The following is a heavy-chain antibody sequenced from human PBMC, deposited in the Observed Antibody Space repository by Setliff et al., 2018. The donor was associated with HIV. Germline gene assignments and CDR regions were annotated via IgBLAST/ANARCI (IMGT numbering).Heavy chain of an antibody. J-gene: IGHJ4*02. CDR1: GFTFSTYS. CDR2: ISRSGDTI. CDR3: ARDDWTCSDGTCFPITCDY. Sequence: PGESLKISCAASGFTFSTYSMNWVRQAPGKGLEWVSYISRSGDTIDYADSVKGRFTISRDNAKNSVSLQMNSLRVEDTAVYYCARDDWTCSDGTCFPITCDYWGQGTLVTVSS. V-gene: IGHV3-48*01. D-gene: IGHD2-15*01.